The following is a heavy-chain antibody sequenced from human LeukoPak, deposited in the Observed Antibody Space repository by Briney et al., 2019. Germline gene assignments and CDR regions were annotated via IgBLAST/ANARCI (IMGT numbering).Heavy chain of an antibody. CDR2: ISWNSGSI. Sequence: PGRSLRLSCAASGFTSDDYAMHWVRQAPGKGLEWVSGISWNSGSIGYADSVKGRFTISRDNAKNSLYLQMNSLRAEDTAVYYCARFDSYGLYYFDYWGQGTLVTVSS. CDR1: GFTSDDYA. D-gene: IGHD5-18*01. CDR3: ARFDSYGLYYFDY. V-gene: IGHV3-9*02. J-gene: IGHJ4*02.